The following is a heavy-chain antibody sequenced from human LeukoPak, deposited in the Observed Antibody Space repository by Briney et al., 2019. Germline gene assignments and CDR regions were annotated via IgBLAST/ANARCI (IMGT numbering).Heavy chain of an antibody. CDR3: ARPNGYDFWSGYYSMDV. J-gene: IGHJ6*02. V-gene: IGHV1-18*01. Sequence: GASVKVSCKASGYTFTSFGISWVRQAPGQGLEWMGWISAYNGSTNYAQKLQGRVTMTTDTSTSTAYMELRSLRSDDTAVYYCARPNGYDFWSGYYSMDVWGQGTTVTVSS. D-gene: IGHD3-3*01. CDR1: GYTFTSFG. CDR2: ISAYNGST.